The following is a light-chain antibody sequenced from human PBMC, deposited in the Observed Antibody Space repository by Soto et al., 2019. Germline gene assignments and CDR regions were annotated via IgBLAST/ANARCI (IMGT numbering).Light chain of an antibody. CDR3: SSYAGSSTLV. J-gene: IGLJ1*01. CDR1: SSDVGAYNY. CDR2: EVS. Sequence: QSVLTQPASVSGSPGQSITISCTGTSSDVGAYNYVSWYQQYPGKVPKVLIYEVSNRPSGVSHRFSGSKSGNTASLTISGLQAEDEGDYHCSSYAGSSTLVFGTGTKVTVL. V-gene: IGLV2-14*01.